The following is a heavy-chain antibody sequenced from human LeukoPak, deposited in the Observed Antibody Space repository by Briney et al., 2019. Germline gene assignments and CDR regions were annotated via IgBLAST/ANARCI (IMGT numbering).Heavy chain of an antibody. CDR3: ARGTYSDHPCDY. D-gene: IGHD1-14*01. CDR1: GGTFSIYA. V-gene: IGHV1-69*13. J-gene: IGHJ4*02. Sequence: ASVKVSCKASGGTFSIYAISWVRQAPGQGLEWMGGIIPIFGTANYAQKFQGRVTITADESTSTAYMELSSLRSEDTAVYYCARGTYSDHPCDYWGQGTLVTVSS. CDR2: IIPIFGTA.